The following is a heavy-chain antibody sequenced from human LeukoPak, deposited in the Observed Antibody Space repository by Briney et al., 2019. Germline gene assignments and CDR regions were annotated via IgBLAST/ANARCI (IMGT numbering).Heavy chain of an antibody. V-gene: IGHV3-7*01. CDR2: IKQDGSEK. Sequence: QTGGSLRLSCAASGFTFSSYWMSWVRQAPGKGLEWVANIKQDGSEKYYVDSVKGRFTISRDNAKNSLYLQMNSLRAEDAAVYYCARDQDCSSTSCYYYYYYMDVWGKGTTVTVSS. CDR1: GFTFSSYW. CDR3: ARDQDCSSTSCYYYYYYMDV. D-gene: IGHD2-2*01. J-gene: IGHJ6*03.